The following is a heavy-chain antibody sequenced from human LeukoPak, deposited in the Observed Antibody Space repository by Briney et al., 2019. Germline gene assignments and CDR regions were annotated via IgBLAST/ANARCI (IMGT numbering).Heavy chain of an antibody. D-gene: IGHD4-11*01. CDR3: ARAVINNYYYYYYMDV. CDR2: INHSGST. V-gene: IGHV4-34*01. CDR1: GGSFSGYY. J-gene: IGHJ6*03. Sequence: SETLSLTCAVYGGSFSGYYWSWIRQPPGKGLEWIGEINHSGSTNYNPSLKSRVTISVDTSKNQFSLKLSSVTAADTAVYYCARAVINNYYYYYYMDVWGKGTTVTVSS.